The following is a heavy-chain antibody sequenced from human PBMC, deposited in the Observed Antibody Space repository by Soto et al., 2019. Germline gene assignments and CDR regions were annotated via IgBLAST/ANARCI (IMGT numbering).Heavy chain of an antibody. V-gene: IGHV4-39*01. Sequence: SETLSLTCTVSGGSISSYYWGWIRQPPGKGLEWIGSIYYSGSTYYNPSLKSRVTISVDTSKNQFSLKLSSVTAADTAVYYCARSVDSSGWFAYWGQGTLVTVSS. J-gene: IGHJ4*02. CDR1: GGSISSYY. D-gene: IGHD6-19*01. CDR3: ARSVDSSGWFAY. CDR2: IYYSGST.